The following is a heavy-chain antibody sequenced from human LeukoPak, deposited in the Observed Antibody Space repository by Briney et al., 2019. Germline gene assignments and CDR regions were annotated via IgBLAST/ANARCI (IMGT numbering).Heavy chain of an antibody. CDR3: ARDSRRELLHAFDI. J-gene: IGHJ3*02. CDR2: INHSGST. Sequence: SETLSLTCAVYGGSFSGYYWSWIRQPPGKGLEWIGEINHSGSTNYNPSLKSRVTISVDTSKNQFSLKLSSVTAADTAVYYCARDSRRELLHAFDIWGQGTMVTVSS. V-gene: IGHV4-34*01. CDR1: GGSFSGYY. D-gene: IGHD1-26*01.